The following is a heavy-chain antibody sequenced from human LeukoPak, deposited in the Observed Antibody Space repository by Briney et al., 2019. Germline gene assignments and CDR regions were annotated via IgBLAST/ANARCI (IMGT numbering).Heavy chain of an antibody. Sequence: ASVKVSCKASGYTFTGYYMHWVRQAPGQGLEWMGWINPNSGGTNYAQKFQGRVTMTRDTSISTAYMELSRLRSDDTAVYYCARDPTERGGGWYGFYYYYMDVWGKGTTVTVSS. CDR2: INPNSGGT. J-gene: IGHJ6*03. V-gene: IGHV1-2*02. CDR3: ARDPTERGGGWYGFYYYYMDV. CDR1: GYTFTGYY. D-gene: IGHD6-19*01.